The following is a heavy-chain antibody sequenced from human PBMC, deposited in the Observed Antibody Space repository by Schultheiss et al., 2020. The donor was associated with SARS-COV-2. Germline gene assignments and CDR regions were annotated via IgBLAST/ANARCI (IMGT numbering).Heavy chain of an antibody. Sequence: SETLSLTCAVYGGSFSGYYWSWIRQPPGKGLEWIGSIYHSGSTYYNPSLKSRVTISVDTSKNQFSLKLSSVTAADTAVYYCARGPWDSSGYRKTNWFDPWGQGTLVTVSS. CDR1: GGSFSGYY. J-gene: IGHJ5*02. D-gene: IGHD3-22*01. V-gene: IGHV4-34*01. CDR2: IYHSGST. CDR3: ARGPWDSSGYRKTNWFDP.